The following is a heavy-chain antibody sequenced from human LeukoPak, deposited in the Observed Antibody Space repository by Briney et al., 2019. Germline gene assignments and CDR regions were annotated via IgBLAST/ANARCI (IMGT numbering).Heavy chain of an antibody. D-gene: IGHD5-24*01. Sequence: GASVKVSCKASGYTFTDYYMHWVRQAPGQGLEWMGWVNPNSGGTDYAQRFQGRVTMTRDTSISTAYMELSRLTSDDTAIYYCVRDDVATNPLEFGYWGQGTLVTVSS. CDR3: VRDDVATNPLEFGY. CDR2: VNPNSGGT. V-gene: IGHV1-2*02. J-gene: IGHJ4*02. CDR1: GYTFTDYY.